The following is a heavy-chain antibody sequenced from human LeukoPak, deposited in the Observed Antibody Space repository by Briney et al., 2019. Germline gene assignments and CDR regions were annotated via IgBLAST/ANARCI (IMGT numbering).Heavy chain of an antibody. D-gene: IGHD4-17*01. V-gene: IGHV3-23*01. Sequence: PGGSLILSCAASGFTFSSYDMSWVRRAPGKGLEWVSTINGAESTYYADSVKGRFTISRDNSKKTLYLQMNSLRAEDTAVYYCAKGLVTTAADYWGRGCLVTVAS. CDR3: AKGLVTTAADY. J-gene: IGHJ4*02. CDR1: GFTFSSYD. CDR2: INGAEST.